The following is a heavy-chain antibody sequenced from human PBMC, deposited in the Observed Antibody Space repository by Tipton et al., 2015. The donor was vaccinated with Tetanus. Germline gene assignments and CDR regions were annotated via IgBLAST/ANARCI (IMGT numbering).Heavy chain of an antibody. CDR2: TNHRGVT. CDR1: AGSLSGYF. CDR3: ARGGRFGDYYHYGMDI. J-gene: IGHJ6*02. V-gene: IGHV4-34*01. D-gene: IGHD3-10*01. Sequence: TLSLTCAVDAGSLSGYFWTWIRHFPGKGLEWIGETNHRGVTNYTPSLKSRVSISVDTSETQFSLRLHSLTAADTAIYYCARGGRFGDYYHYGMDIWGPGTTVTVSS.